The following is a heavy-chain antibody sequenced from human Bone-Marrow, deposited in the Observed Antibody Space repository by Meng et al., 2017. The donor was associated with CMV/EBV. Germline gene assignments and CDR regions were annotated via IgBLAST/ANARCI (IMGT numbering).Heavy chain of an antibody. CDR2: ITHSGST. Sequence: QGPPQQWGAGLLQPSATLSPTCGVYGSPFSGYWSWVRQPPGKGLEWIGEITHSGSTNYNVSLKSRVTISIDTSKNQFSLKLSSVTATDTAVYYCAPGFRSWSGSYSSWGQGTLVTVSS. CDR1: GSPFSGY. CDR3: APGFRSWSGSYSS. J-gene: IGHJ4*02. V-gene: IGHV4-34*01. D-gene: IGHD1-26*01.